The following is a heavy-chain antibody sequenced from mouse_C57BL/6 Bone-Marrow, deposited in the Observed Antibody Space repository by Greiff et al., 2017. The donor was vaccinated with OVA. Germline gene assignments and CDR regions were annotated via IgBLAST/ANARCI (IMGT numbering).Heavy chain of an antibody. D-gene: IGHD2-3*01. J-gene: IGHJ4*01. CDR3: TTYGYYPYYYAMDY. Sequence: VQLQQSGAELVRPGASVTLSCTASGFNIKDDYMHWVKQRPEQGLECIVCLYPENGDTESSSKFQGKATITADPSSNTAYLQLSSLTSEDTAVYYCTTYGYYPYYYAMDYWGQGTSVTVSS. V-gene: IGHV14-4*01. CDR1: GFNIKDDY. CDR2: LYPENGDT.